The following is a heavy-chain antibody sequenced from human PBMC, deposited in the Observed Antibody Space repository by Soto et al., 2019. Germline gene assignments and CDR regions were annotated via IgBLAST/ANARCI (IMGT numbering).Heavy chain of an antibody. J-gene: IGHJ4*02. D-gene: IGHD6-19*01. CDR2: INHSGST. Sequence: SETLSLTCAVYGGSFSGYYWSWIRQPPGKGLEWIGEINHSGSTNYNPSLKSRVTISVGTSKNQFSLKLSSVTAADTAVYYCARSIAVAGNYFDYWGQGTLVTVSS. CDR3: ARSIAVAGNYFDY. V-gene: IGHV4-34*01. CDR1: GGSFSGYY.